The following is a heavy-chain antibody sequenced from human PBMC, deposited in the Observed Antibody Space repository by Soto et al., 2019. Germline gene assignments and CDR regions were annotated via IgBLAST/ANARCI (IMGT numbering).Heavy chain of an antibody. J-gene: IGHJ6*02. CDR3: ARWWLRRSALNYYYYYGMDV. CDR2: IYHSGST. D-gene: IGHD5-12*01. Sequence: PSETLSLTCTVSGGSVSSGSYYWSWIRQPPGKGLEWIGYIYHSGSTNYNPSLKSRVTISVDTSKNQFSLKLSSVTAADTAVYYCARWWLRRSALNYYYYYGMDVWGQGTTVTVSS. CDR1: GGSVSSGSYY. V-gene: IGHV4-61*01.